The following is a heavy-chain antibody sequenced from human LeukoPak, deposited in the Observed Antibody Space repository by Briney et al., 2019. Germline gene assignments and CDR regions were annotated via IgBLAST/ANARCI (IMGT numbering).Heavy chain of an antibody. D-gene: IGHD3-10*01. CDR2: IDTKGTRT. V-gene: IGHV3-23*05. CDR3: AKKLFTGMGYYFDS. CDR1: GFILSNSA. Sequence: GGSLRLSCAAAGFILSNSAMTWVRQAPGKGLQWVSGIDTKGTRTYYADSVKGRFSISRDNSKNTLFLQMNSLRVEDTALYYCAKKLFTGMGYYFDSWGQGTLVTVSS. J-gene: IGHJ4*02.